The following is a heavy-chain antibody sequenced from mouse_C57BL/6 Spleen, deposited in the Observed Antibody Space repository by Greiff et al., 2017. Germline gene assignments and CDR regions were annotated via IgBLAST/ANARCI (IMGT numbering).Heavy chain of an antibody. CDR3: ARAGTNWDYVDY. CDR2: IYPGDGDT. V-gene: IGHV1-54*01. D-gene: IGHD4-1*01. Sequence: QVQLQQSGAELVRPGTSVKVSCKASGHAFTNYLIEWVKQRPGQGLEWIGQIYPGDGDTNYNGKFKGKATLTADKSSSTAYMQLSSLTSEDSAVYCCARAGTNWDYVDYWGQGTTLTVSS. CDR1: GHAFTNYL. J-gene: IGHJ2*01.